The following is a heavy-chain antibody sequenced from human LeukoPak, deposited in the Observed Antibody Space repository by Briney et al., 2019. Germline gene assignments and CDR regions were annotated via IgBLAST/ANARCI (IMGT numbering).Heavy chain of an antibody. D-gene: IGHD3-10*01. J-gene: IGHJ3*02. Sequence: ASVKVSCKVSGCTLTELSVHWVRQAPGKGLEWMGGFDPEDGETIYAQKFQGRVTMTEDTSTDTAYMELSSLRSEDTAVYYCATDLIWFGESSSAFDIWGQGTMVTVSS. V-gene: IGHV1-24*01. CDR1: GCTLTELS. CDR3: ATDLIWFGESSSAFDI. CDR2: FDPEDGET.